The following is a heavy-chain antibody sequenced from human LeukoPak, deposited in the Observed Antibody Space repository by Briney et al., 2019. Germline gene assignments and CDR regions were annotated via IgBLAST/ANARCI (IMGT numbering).Heavy chain of an antibody. CDR1: GYTFTGYY. CDR3: ARGGIVGATTFED. CDR2: INPNSGGT. J-gene: IGHJ4*02. Sequence: ASVKVSCKASGYTFTGYYMHGVRPAPGQGLEWMGWINPNSGGTNYAQKFQGRVTMARDTSISTAYMELSRLRSDDTAVYYCARGGIVGATTFEDWGQGTLVTVSS. V-gene: IGHV1-2*02. D-gene: IGHD1-26*01.